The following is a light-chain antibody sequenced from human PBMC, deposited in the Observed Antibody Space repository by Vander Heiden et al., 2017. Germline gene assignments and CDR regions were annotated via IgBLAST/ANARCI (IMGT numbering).Light chain of an antibody. CDR3: SSYGGSNNVL. CDR1: SGDVGGYNY. J-gene: IGLJ2*01. Sequence: QSALTQPPSASVSPGQSVTISCSGTSGDVGGYNYVSWYQQHPGKAPKLMIYEVSKRPSGVPYRFSGSKSGNTASLTVSGLQAEDEADYYCSSYGGSNNVLFGGGTKLTVL. V-gene: IGLV2-8*01. CDR2: EVS.